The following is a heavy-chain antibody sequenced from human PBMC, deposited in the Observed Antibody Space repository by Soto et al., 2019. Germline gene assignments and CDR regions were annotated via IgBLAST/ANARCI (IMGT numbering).Heavy chain of an antibody. Sequence: LRLSCAASGFTFSSYEMNWVRQAPGKGLEWVSYISSSGSTIYYADSVKGRFTISRDNAKNSLYLQMNSLRAEDTAVYYCARDNYGDYPGFDYWGQGTLVTVSS. J-gene: IGHJ4*02. CDR1: GFTFSSYE. CDR3: ARDNYGDYPGFDY. D-gene: IGHD4-17*01. V-gene: IGHV3-48*03. CDR2: ISSSGSTI.